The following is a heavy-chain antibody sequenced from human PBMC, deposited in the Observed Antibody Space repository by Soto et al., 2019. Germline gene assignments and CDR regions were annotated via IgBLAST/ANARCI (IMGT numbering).Heavy chain of an antibody. V-gene: IGHV3-30-3*01. Sequence: QVQLVQSGGGVVQPGRSLRLSCAASGFTFSDYAMHWVRQAPGKGLEWVALISYDGSNKSYADSVKGRFTISRDNSKNTLYVQMNSLRAEDTAAYYCARNRHCSGGTCFPMDAFDIWGQGTMVTVSS. CDR2: ISYDGSNK. CDR3: ARNRHCSGGTCFPMDAFDI. CDR1: GFTFSDYA. D-gene: IGHD2-15*01. J-gene: IGHJ3*02.